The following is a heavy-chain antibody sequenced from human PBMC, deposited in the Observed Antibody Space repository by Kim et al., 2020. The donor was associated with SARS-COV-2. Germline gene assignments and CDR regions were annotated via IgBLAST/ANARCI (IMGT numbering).Heavy chain of an antibody. D-gene: IGHD5-12*01. CDR1: GFTFSSYA. J-gene: IGHJ6*02. CDR2: IGGSGGGT. V-gene: IGHV3-23*01. CDR3: AKLHVDMASYYYGMDV. Sequence: GGSLRLSCAASGFTFSSYAMSWVRQAPGKGLEWVSSIGGSGGGTYYADSVRGRLTISRDNSKNTLYLQMNSLRVEDTAVYYCAKLHVDMASYYYGMDVWGQGTPVTVSS.